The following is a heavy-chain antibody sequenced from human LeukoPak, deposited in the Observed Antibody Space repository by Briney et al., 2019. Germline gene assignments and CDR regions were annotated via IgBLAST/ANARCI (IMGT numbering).Heavy chain of an antibody. V-gene: IGHV3-33*01. D-gene: IGHD6-13*01. CDR2: IWYDGSNK. Sequence: PGGSLRLSCAASGFTFSSYGMHWVRQAPGKGLEWVAVIWYDGSNKYYADSVKGRFTISRDNSKNTLYLQMNSLRAEDTAVYYCARGIRSWPYNWFDPWGQGTLVTVSS. CDR1: GFTFSSYG. J-gene: IGHJ5*02. CDR3: ARGIRSWPYNWFDP.